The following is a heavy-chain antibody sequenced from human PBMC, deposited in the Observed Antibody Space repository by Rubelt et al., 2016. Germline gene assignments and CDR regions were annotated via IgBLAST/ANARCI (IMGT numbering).Heavy chain of an antibody. Sequence: QVKLQESGPGLVKPSETLSLTCTVSGGSISSYYWSWIRQPPGKGLEWIGYIYYSGSTNYNPSLKSRVTISVDTSKNQFSLKLSSVTAADTAVYYCARQAFMIRPWYFELWGRGTLVTVSS. D-gene: IGHD3-16*01. CDR1: GGSISSYY. CDR3: ARQAFMIRPWYFEL. CDR2: IYYSGST. V-gene: IGHV4-59*08. J-gene: IGHJ2*01.